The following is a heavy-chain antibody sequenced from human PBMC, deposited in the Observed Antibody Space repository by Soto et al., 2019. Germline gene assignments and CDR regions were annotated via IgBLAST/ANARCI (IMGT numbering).Heavy chain of an antibody. V-gene: IGHV1-69*06. CDR1: GGTLSSFINYP. J-gene: IGHJ4*02. D-gene: IGHD3-3*01. CDR2: IVPNVGTV. Sequence: QMQLVQSGAEVKKPGSSVKVSCKASGGTLSSFINYPINWVRQPPGQGLEWMGGIVPNVGTVNYAQKFQGRVTITADKSTGTAYMELSSLRSEDTALYYCARRDTSGFLRYFDNWGQGTLVTVSS. CDR3: ARRDTSGFLRYFDN.